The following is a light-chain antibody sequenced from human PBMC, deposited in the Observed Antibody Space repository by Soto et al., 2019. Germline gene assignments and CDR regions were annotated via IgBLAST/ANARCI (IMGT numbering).Light chain of an antibody. CDR1: SSDVGNYNY. V-gene: IGLV2-14*01. CDR3: LSYATRETYV. J-gene: IGLJ1*01. Sequence: QPVLTQPASVSGSPGQSITISCIGTSSDVGNYNYVSWYQQHPGKAPKVVIYEVSNRPSGVSNRFSGSKSGNTASLTISGLQAEDEADYYCLSYATRETYVFGSGTKLTVL. CDR2: EVS.